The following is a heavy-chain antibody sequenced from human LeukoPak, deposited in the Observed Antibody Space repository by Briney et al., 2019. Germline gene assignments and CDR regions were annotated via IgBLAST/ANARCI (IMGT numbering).Heavy chain of an antibody. V-gene: IGHV3-23*01. CDR3: ASPGVAAAGTIRRAFGI. D-gene: IGHD6-13*01. CDR1: GLTFSNYA. CDR2: ISNTGGGT. J-gene: IGHJ3*02. Sequence: PGGSLRLSCAASGLTFSNYAMNWVRQSPGKGLEWVSGISNTGGGTYYADSVKGRFTISRDNSKNTLDLQMNSLRAEDTAIYYCASPGVAAAGTIRRAFGIWGQGTMVTVSS.